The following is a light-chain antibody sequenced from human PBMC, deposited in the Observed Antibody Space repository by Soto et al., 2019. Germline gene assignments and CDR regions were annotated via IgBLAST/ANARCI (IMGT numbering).Light chain of an antibody. Sequence: ETVLTQSPGTLSLSPGERATLSCRASQSVTSNYLAWYQQKPGQAPRLLIFGTSGRATGIPDRFSGSGSGTDFTLTISRLEPEDVEVYYCQLYGPSLTWPFGQGTKVDIK. V-gene: IGKV3-20*01. J-gene: IGKJ1*01. CDR2: GTS. CDR1: QSVTSNY. CDR3: QLYGPSLTWP.